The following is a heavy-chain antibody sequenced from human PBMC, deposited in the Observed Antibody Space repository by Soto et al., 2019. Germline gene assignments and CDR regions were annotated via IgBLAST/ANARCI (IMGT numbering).Heavy chain of an antibody. CDR1: GFTFSDFG. D-gene: IGHD6-19*01. CDR3: AKGTAVARQHFAN. V-gene: IGHV3-30*18. J-gene: IGHJ4*02. CDR2: ISADGSDK. Sequence: QVQLVECGGGVAQPERSLRLSCATSGFTFSDFGMHWVRQGPGKGLEWVAAISADGSDKYYPGSVKGRFTISRDNTKNALYLQTNSLRTEDTAIYYCAKGTAVARQHFANWGQRTLVTVSS.